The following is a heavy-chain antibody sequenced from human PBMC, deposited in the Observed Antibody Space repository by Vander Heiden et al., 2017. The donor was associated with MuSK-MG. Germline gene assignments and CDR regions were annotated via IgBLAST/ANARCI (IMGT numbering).Heavy chain of an antibody. CDR1: GFTFSGSA. Sequence: EVQLVESGGGLVQPGGSLKLSCAASGFTFSGSAMHWVRQASGKGLEWVGRIRDKGNNYATAYATSVNGRLSISRDDSKNTAYLQMNSLKTEDTAVYYCSRQDFSDYGNYNYVDVWGKGTMVTVSS. V-gene: IGHV3-73*02. CDR2: IRDKGNNYAT. CDR3: SRQDFSDYGNYNYVDV. J-gene: IGHJ6*03. D-gene: IGHD4-17*01.